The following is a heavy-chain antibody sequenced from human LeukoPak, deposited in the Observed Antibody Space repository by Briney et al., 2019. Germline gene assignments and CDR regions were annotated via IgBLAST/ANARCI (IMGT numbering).Heavy chain of an antibody. Sequence: GGSLRLSCAASGFTFSSYSVNWVRQAPGKGLGWVSYISSSSSTIYYADSVKGRFTISRDNAKNSLYLQMNSLRDEDTAVYYCARDASLWQQFDYWGQGTLVTVSS. CDR1: GFTFSSYS. J-gene: IGHJ4*02. D-gene: IGHD6-13*01. CDR2: ISSSSSTI. V-gene: IGHV3-48*02. CDR3: ARDASLWQQFDY.